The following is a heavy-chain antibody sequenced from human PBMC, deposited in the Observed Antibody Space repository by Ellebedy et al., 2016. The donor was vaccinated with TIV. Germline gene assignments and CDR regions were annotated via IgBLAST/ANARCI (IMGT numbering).Heavy chain of an antibody. D-gene: IGHD2-21*01. CDR1: GGTFNNYA. J-gene: IGHJ6*02. V-gene: IGHV1-69*13. CDR3: ASTWSGLWGYYYGMDV. CDR2: IIPIFGTA. Sequence: SVKVSCXASGGTFNNYAISWVRQAPGQGLEWMGGIIPIFGTANYAQKFQGRVTITADESTSTAYMELSSLRSEDTAVYYCASTWSGLWGYYYGMDVWGRGTTVTVSS.